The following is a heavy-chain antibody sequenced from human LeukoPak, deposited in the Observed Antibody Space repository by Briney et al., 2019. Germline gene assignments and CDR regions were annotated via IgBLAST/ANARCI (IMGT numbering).Heavy chain of an antibody. CDR3: ATAPMWLQWSYQYYMDV. CDR1: GFTFSNLS. CDR2: IWHDETNE. V-gene: IGHV3-33*01. J-gene: IGHJ6*03. D-gene: IGHD5-24*01. Sequence: GGSLRLSCAASGFTFSNLSMPWVRQTPGKGLEWVAVIWHDETNENYADSVRGRFSISRDNLKNILYLQMNSLRVEDTAVYYCATAPMWLQWSYQYYMDVWGKGTMVTVSS.